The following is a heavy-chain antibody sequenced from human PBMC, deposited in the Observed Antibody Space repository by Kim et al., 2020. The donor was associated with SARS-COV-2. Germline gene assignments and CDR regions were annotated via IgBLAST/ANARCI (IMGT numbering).Heavy chain of an antibody. D-gene: IGHD3-3*01. V-gene: IGHV1-18*04. CDR2: FSAYNGNS. CDR3: ARGNSAYYSHYYFAMDV. Sequence: ASVKVSCKTSGYTFVSYFVFWVRQAPGQGLEWMGWFSAYNGNSRYAEKLQDRVIMTADTSTSTAYMELRRLRSYDTAVYYCARGNSAYYSHYYFAMDVWGRGTTVTVSS. CDR1: GYTFVSYF. J-gene: IGHJ6*03.